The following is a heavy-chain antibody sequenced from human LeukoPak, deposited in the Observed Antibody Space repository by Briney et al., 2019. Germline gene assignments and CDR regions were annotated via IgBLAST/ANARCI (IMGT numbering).Heavy chain of an antibody. V-gene: IGHV3-48*04. J-gene: IGHJ6*02. CDR3: ARWLRGIADEDGVDV. CDR1: GFSFGAHG. Sequence: HPGGSLRLSCAASGFSFGAHGMNWVRQAPGKGLEWVSYITSRGTTIYHADSVKGRFTISRDNAKNSLYLQMNSLRAEDTAVYYCARWLRGIADEDGVDVWGQGTTVTVSS. D-gene: IGHD6-13*01. CDR2: ITSRGTTI.